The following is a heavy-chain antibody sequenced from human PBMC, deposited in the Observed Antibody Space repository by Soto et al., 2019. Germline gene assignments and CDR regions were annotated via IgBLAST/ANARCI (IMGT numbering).Heavy chain of an antibody. D-gene: IGHD3-22*01. CDR2: IIPVFVTA. CDR1: GGTFSTYA. J-gene: IGHJ4*02. Sequence: SVKVSCKASGGTFSTYAFTWVRQAPGQGLEWMGGIIPVFVTAHYAQQFQGRVTITADESTSTAYMELSSLRSEDTAVYYCARALEKHYYDSSGYYSAYWGQGTLVTVSS. CDR3: ARALEKHYYDSSGYYSAY. V-gene: IGHV1-69*13.